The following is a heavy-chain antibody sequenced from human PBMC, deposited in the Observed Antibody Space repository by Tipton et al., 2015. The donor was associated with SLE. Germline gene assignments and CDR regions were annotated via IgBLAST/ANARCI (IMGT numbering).Heavy chain of an antibody. D-gene: IGHD2-2*01. V-gene: IGHV4-31*03. Sequence: SVSCTVSGDSIRSDNYFWSWLRHHPGKALEWIGYIHYSGDSYFNPSLESRATLSVDTSNNRFSLHLRSLTAADTAIYYCAREVIRPVASDGFDIWGQGTMVTVSS. CDR2: IHYSGDS. CDR1: GDSIRSDNYF. J-gene: IGHJ3*02. CDR3: AREVIRPVASDGFDI.